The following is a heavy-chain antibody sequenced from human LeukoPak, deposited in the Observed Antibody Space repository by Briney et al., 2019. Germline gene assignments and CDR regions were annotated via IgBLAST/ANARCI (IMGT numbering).Heavy chain of an antibody. V-gene: IGHV4-59*08. D-gene: IGHD6-13*01. CDR3: ARGGTAKGHFDY. CDR2: IYYSGSA. Sequence: SETLSLTRTVSGGSISNYYWTWIRQPPGKGLEWIGYIYYSGSANYNPSLKSRVAISVDTSTNQFSLKLNSVTAADTAVYYCARGGTAKGHFDYWGQGSLVTVSS. CDR1: GGSISNYY. J-gene: IGHJ4*02.